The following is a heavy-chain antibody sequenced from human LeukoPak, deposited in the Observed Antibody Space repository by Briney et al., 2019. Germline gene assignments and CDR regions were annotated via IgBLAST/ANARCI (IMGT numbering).Heavy chain of an antibody. CDR3: ARDYCGGDCYSFDS. Sequence: GRSLRLSCAASGFTFSSYGMHWVRQAPGKGLEWVAVIRYHGRNKYFADSVKGRFTISRDISKNTLYLQMNSLRAEDTAVYYCARDYCGGDCYSFDSWGQGTLVTVSS. J-gene: IGHJ4*02. D-gene: IGHD2-21*02. CDR1: GFTFSSYG. V-gene: IGHV3-33*01. CDR2: IRYHGRNK.